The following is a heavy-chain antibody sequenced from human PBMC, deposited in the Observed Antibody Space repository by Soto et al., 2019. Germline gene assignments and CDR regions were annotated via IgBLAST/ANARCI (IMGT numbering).Heavy chain of an antibody. CDR3: ASLDSTGWYLED. CDR1: GRSFSNPFYY. D-gene: IGHD6-19*01. V-gene: IGHV4-34*01. Sequence: QVQLQQWGAGLLKPSETLSLTCAVYGRSFSNPFYYWSWIRQPPGKGLEWIGEVNHSGSTNYTTTLKSRVTISLHTSKNHFSLRLTSVTAADTAVYYCASLDSTGWYLEDWGQGTLVTVSS. J-gene: IGHJ4*02. CDR2: VNHSGST.